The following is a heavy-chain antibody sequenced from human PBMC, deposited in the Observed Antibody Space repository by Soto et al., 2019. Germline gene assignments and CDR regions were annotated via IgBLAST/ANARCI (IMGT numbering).Heavy chain of an antibody. J-gene: IGHJ4*02. D-gene: IGHD2-21*02. CDR1: GFSFGDYW. CDR3: AKDGGSDSYFFDF. CDR2: IKRDGTER. V-gene: IGHV3-7*03. Sequence: EVRLAESGGGLVQPGGSLRLSCEASGFSFGDYWMTWVRQTPGKGLEWVANIKRDGTERFYVASVRGRFTISRDNAKSSLYLHMNSLRPEDTAFYYCAKDGGSDSYFFDFWGQGTLVTVSS.